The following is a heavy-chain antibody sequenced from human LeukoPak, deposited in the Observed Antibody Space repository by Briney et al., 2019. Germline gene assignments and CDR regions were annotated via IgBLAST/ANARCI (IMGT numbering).Heavy chain of an antibody. V-gene: IGHV2-70*11. J-gene: IGHJ4*02. CDR3: ARGYSSSRDQLVY. D-gene: IGHD6-13*01. CDR1: GFSLSTSGMC. Sequence: SGPTLVNPTQTLTLTCAFSGFSLSTSGMCVSWIRQPPGKALGWLARIDWDDDKYYSTSLKTRLTISKHTIKNQGVLTMTNMDPVDTATYYCARGYSSSRDQLVYWGQGTLVTVSS. CDR2: IDWDDDK.